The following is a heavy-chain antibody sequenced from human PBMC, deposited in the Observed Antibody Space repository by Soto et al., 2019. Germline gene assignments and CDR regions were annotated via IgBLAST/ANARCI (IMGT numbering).Heavy chain of an antibody. CDR1: GGTFSSYA. V-gene: IGHV1-69*13. CDR2: IIPIFGTA. D-gene: IGHD2-15*01. Sequence: SVKVSCKASGGTFSSYAISWVRQAPGQGLEWMGGIIPIFGTANYAQKFQGRVTITADESTSTAYMELSSLRSEDTAVYYCARDRDIVVVVAATPSNYGMDVWGQGTTVTVSS. CDR3: ARDRDIVVVVAATPSNYGMDV. J-gene: IGHJ6*02.